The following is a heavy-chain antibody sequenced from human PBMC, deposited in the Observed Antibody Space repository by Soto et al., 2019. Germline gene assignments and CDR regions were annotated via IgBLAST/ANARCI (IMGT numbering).Heavy chain of an antibody. CDR1: GFTFSSYG. V-gene: IGHV3-30*03. CDR3: ATDFSGWYGSSEYGF. CDR2: ISYDGSNK. J-gene: IGHJ4*02. Sequence: PGGSLRLSCAASGFTFSSYGMHWVRQAPGKGLEWVAVISYDGSNKYYADSVKGRFTISRDNSKNTLYLQMNSLRAEDTAVYYCATDFSGWYGSSEYGFWGQGTLVTVSS. D-gene: IGHD6-19*01.